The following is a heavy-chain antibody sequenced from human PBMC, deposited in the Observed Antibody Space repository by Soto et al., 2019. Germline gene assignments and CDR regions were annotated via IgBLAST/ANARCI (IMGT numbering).Heavy chain of an antibody. D-gene: IGHD1-26*01. J-gene: IGHJ6*02. Sequence: EVQLLESGGGLVQPGGSLRLSCAASGFPFSTSAMNWVRQAPGKGLEWVSIISDTSDAAHYAESVKGRFTRSRDNSKNTLYLQMNSLRAEDTAVYYCGKYSGRYPVYNGMSVWGQGTTVTVSS. CDR1: GFPFSTSA. CDR2: ISDTSDAA. V-gene: IGHV3-23*01. CDR3: GKYSGRYPVYNGMSV.